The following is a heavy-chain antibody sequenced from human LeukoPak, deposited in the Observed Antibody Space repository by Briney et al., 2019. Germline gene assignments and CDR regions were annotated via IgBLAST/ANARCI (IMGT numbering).Heavy chain of an antibody. D-gene: IGHD1-26*01. V-gene: IGHV1-18*01. CDR3: ARDSGSYSFDY. CDR2: INDYNGNT. J-gene: IGHJ4*02. Sequence: ASVKVSFKASGYTFTSYGISWVRQAPGQGLEWMGWINDYNGNTKYAQKVQGRVTMTTDTSTSTAYMELRSLRSDDTAVYYCARDSGSYSFDYWGQGTLVTVSS. CDR1: GYTFTSYG.